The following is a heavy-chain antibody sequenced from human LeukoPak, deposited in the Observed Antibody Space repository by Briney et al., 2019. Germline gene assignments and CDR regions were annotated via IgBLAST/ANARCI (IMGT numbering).Heavy chain of an antibody. CDR2: IYTSGST. CDR3: ASHDGDGYNLNWFDP. CDR1: GGSISSYY. D-gene: IGHD5-24*01. V-gene: IGHV4-4*09. J-gene: IGHJ5*02. Sequence: SETLSLTCTVSGGSISSYYWSWIRQPPGKGLEWIGYIYTSGSTNYNPSLKSRVTISVDTSKNQFSMKLSCVTAADTAVYFCASHDGDGYNLNWFDPWGQGTLVTVSS.